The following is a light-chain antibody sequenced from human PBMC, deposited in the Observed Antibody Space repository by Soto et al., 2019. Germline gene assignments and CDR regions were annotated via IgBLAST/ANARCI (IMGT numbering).Light chain of an antibody. V-gene: IGKV3-11*01. J-gene: IGKJ5*01. Sequence: ETVLTQSPATLSLSPGERATLSCRASQSVSWYLAWYQQKPGQGPRLLIYDASNRATGIPARFSGSGSGTDFTLTNSSLEPEDFAIYYCQQRSNWPPSTFGQGTRLEIK. CDR1: QSVSWY. CDR2: DAS. CDR3: QQRSNWPPST.